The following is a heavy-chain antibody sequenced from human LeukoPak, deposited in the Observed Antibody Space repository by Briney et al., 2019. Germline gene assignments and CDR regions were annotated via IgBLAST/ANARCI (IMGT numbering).Heavy chain of an antibody. D-gene: IGHD2-2*01. Sequence: KPSETLSLTCTVSGGSISSSSYYWGWIRQPPGKGLEWIGSIYYSGSTYYNPSLKSRVTISVDTSKNQFSLKLSSVTAADTAVYYCARHTIVVVPAAIDYWRQGTLVTVSS. V-gene: IGHV4-39*01. CDR3: ARHTIVVVPAAIDY. CDR1: GGSISSSSYY. CDR2: IYYSGST. J-gene: IGHJ4*02.